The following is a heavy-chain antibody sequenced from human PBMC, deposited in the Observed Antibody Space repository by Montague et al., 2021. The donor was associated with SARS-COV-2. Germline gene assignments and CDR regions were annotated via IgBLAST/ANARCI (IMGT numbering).Heavy chain of an antibody. CDR1: GGSLDTSGYY. V-gene: IGHV4-39*01. CDR2: MYYSGST. Sequence: SETLSLTCTVSGGSLDTSGYYWGWIRQPPGKGLEWIGSMYYSGSTHYNPSLKSRVTVSVDTSNNQFFLKLSSVTAADTAVYYCARGLDGYNWGYWGQGTLVTVSS. D-gene: IGHD5-24*01. J-gene: IGHJ4*02. CDR3: ARGLDGYNWGY.